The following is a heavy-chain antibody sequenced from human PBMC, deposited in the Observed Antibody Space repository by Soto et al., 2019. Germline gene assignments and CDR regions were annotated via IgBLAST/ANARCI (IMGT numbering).Heavy chain of an antibody. CDR2: IYHSGST. V-gene: IGHV4-30-2*01. Sequence: SETLSLTCAVSGGSISSGGYSWSWIRQPPGKGLEWIGYIYHSGSTYYNPSLKSRVTISVDRSKNQFSLKLSSVTAADTAVYYCARASNRGYCIGTSCPDYFFDPWGQGTLVTVSS. CDR3: ARASNRGYCIGTSCPDYFFDP. J-gene: IGHJ5*02. D-gene: IGHD2-2*01. CDR1: GGSISSGGYS.